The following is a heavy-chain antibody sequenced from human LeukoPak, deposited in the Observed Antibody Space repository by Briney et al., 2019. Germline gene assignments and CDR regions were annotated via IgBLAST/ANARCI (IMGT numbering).Heavy chain of an antibody. Sequence: SETLSLTCAVSGGSISRGGCYWIWIRPHPGEDLVWIWYIYYSGSTYYNPSLKRPITIAVDTSKNHFSLKLSSVTAADTAVYYCARVDAANDSLDIWGQGTMVTVSS. D-gene: IGHD5-18*01. CDR3: ARVDAANDSLDI. CDR2: IYYSGST. V-gene: IGHV4-31*11. J-gene: IGHJ3*02. CDR1: GGSISRGGCY.